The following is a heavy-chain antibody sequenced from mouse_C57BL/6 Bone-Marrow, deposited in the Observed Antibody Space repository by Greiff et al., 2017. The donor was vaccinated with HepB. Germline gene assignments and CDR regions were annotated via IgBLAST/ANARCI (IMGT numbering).Heavy chain of an antibody. CDR3: ARGVIYDGYYVGAMDY. CDR2: INPNYGTT. CDR1: GYSFTDYN. D-gene: IGHD2-3*01. J-gene: IGHJ4*01. Sequence: EVKLMESGPELVKPGASVKISCKASGYSFTDYNMNWVKQSNGKSLEWIGVINPNYGTTSYNQKFKGKATLTVDQSSSTAYMQLNSLTSEDSAVYYCARGVIYDGYYVGAMDYWGQGTSVTVSS. V-gene: IGHV1-39*01.